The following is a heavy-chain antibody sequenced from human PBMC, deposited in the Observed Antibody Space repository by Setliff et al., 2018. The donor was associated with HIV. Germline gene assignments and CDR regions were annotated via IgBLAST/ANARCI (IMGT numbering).Heavy chain of an antibody. CDR3: ARGSCSGCYLSDY. Sequence: ASVKVSCKASGGTFRSNAISWLRQAPGQGLEWMGGIIPIFHTPNYAQKFQGRVTITADESTSTAYMQLNSLTSEDTAVYYCARGSCSGCYLSDYWGLGTLVTVSS. V-gene: IGHV1-69*13. CDR2: IIPIFHTP. J-gene: IGHJ4*02. D-gene: IGHD6-19*01. CDR1: GGTFRSNA.